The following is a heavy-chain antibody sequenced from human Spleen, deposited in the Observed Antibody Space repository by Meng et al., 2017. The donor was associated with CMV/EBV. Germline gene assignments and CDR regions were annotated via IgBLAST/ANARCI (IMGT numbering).Heavy chain of an antibody. CDR1: GFTFSSYE. D-gene: IGHD3-10*01. Sequence: GGSLRLSCAASGFTFSSYEMNWVRQAPGKGLEWVSYISSSGSSIYYADYVKGRFTISRDNAKTSLYLQMNSLRAEDTAVYFCAREDVGFYFDYWGRGTLVTVSS. CDR2: ISSSGSSI. CDR3: AREDVGFYFDY. J-gene: IGHJ4*02. V-gene: IGHV3-48*03.